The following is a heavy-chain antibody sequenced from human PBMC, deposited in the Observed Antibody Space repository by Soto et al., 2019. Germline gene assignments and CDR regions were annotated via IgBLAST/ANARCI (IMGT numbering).Heavy chain of an antibody. CDR1: GGSISSYY. D-gene: IGHD4-17*01. CDR3: ARETSGGHYGDYGYYYSYYGMDV. J-gene: IGHJ6*02. Sequence: SETLSLTCTVSGGSISSYYWNWIRQSPGKGLEWIGLIYYTGNTNYNPSLKSRVTISVDTSKNQFSLKLSSVTAADTAVYYCARETSGGHYGDYGYYYSYYGMDVWGQGTTVTVS. CDR2: IYYTGNT. V-gene: IGHV4-59*01.